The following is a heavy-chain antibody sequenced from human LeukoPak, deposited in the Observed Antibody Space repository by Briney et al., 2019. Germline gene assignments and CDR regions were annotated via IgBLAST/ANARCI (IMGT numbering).Heavy chain of an antibody. D-gene: IGHD5-12*01. J-gene: IGHJ4*02. CDR3: ARSGYDYYFDY. CDR2: IYHSGST. Sequence: PSETLSLTCTVSGGSISSGGYYWSWIRQPPGKGLEWIGYIYHSGSTYYNPSLKSRVTISVDRSKNQFSLKLSSVTAADTAVYYCARSGYDYYFDYWGQGTLVTVSS. V-gene: IGHV4-30-2*01. CDR1: GGSISSGGYY.